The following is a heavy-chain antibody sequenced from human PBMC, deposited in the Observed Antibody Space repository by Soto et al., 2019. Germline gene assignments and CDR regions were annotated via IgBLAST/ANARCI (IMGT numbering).Heavy chain of an antibody. J-gene: IGHJ4*02. V-gene: IGHV1-18*04. CDR3: ARDTPATRTTDY. CDR1: GYTFTNYG. D-gene: IGHD1-7*01. Sequence: SVKVSCKASGYTFTNYGINWVRQALGQALEWMAWISAYSGNTNYAQKFQGRVTLTTDTSTSTAYMELRSLRSDDTAVYYCARDTPATRTTDYWGQGTLVTVSS. CDR2: ISAYSGNT.